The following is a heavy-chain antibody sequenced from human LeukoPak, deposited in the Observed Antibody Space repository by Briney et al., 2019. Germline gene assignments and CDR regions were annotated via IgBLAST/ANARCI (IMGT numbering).Heavy chain of an antibody. Sequence: SETLSLTCTVSGGSISSYYWSWIRQPAGKGLEWIGRVYTSGSTNYSPSLKSRVTMSVDTSKNQFSLKLSSVTAADTAVYYCARDPFNWSYFDYWGQGTLVTVSS. CDR1: GGSISSYY. V-gene: IGHV4-4*07. D-gene: IGHD1-20*01. CDR2: VYTSGST. J-gene: IGHJ4*02. CDR3: ARDPFNWSYFDY.